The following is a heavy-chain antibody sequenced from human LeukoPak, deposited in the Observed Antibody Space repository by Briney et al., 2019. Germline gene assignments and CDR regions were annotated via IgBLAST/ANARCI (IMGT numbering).Heavy chain of an antibody. Sequence: SQTLSLTCTVSGGSTSSGDYYWRWIRQPPGKGLEWIGYIYYSGSTYYNPSLKSRVTISVDTSKNQFSLKLSSVTAADTAVYYCARVRSRGLQHFDYWGQGTLVTVSS. V-gene: IGHV4-30-4*08. D-gene: IGHD5-24*01. CDR3: ARVRSRGLQHFDY. CDR2: IYYSGST. CDR1: GGSTSSGDYY. J-gene: IGHJ4*02.